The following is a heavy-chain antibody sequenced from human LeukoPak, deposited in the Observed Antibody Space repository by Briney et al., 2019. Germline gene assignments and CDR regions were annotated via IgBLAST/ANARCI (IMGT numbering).Heavy chain of an antibody. V-gene: IGHV4-4*07. Sequence: SETLSLTCTVSGGSITSYYWSWIRQSAGKGLEWIGRIYITGSTTYNPSLKSRVTMSLDTSKNQFSLKLSSVTAADTAVYYCARDLGYCSGGSCSDWFDPWGQGTLVTVSS. CDR1: GGSITSYY. CDR3: ARDLGYCSGGSCSDWFDP. CDR2: IYITGST. J-gene: IGHJ5*02. D-gene: IGHD2-15*01.